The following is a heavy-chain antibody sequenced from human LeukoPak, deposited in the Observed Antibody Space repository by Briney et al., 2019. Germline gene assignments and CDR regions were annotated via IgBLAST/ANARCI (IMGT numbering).Heavy chain of an antibody. D-gene: IGHD6-19*01. Sequence: GGSLRLSCAASGFTVSSNYMSWVRQAPGKGLEWVSVIYSGGITDYADSVKDRFTISRDSSKNTLYLQMNSLRAEDTAVYYCARVSQWPPDYWGQGTLVTVSS. V-gene: IGHV3-66*01. CDR2: IYSGGIT. J-gene: IGHJ4*02. CDR3: ARVSQWPPDY. CDR1: GFTVSSNY.